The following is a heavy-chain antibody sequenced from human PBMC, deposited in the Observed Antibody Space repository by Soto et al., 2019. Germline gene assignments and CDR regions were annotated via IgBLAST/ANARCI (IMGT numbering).Heavy chain of an antibody. CDR3: AGLGETAYFDY. Sequence: PGGSLRLSCAASGFTFSSYAMHWVRQAPGKGLEWVAVISYDGNNKYYADSVKGRFTISRDNSKNTLYLHMNSLRAEDTAVYYCAGLGETAYFDYWGQGTLVTVSS. V-gene: IGHV3-30-3*01. J-gene: IGHJ4*02. D-gene: IGHD2-21*01. CDR1: GFTFSSYA. CDR2: ISYDGNNK.